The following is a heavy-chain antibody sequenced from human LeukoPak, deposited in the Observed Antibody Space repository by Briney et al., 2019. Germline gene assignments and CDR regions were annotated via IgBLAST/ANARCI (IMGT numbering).Heavy chain of an antibody. Sequence: GGSLRLSCAASGFTVSSTYMNWVRQAPGKGLEGVSVIYSGGSTNYADSVKGRFTISRDNSKNTLFLLMNSLRAEDTAVYYCIYGYTLDFWGQGTLVTVSS. D-gene: IGHD5-18*01. V-gene: IGHV3-53*01. CDR2: IYSGGST. CDR1: GFTVSSTY. CDR3: IYGYTLDF. J-gene: IGHJ4*02.